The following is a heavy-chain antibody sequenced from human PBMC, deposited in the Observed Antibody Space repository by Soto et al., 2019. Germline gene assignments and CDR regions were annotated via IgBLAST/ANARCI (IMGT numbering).Heavy chain of an antibody. CDR2: ITAGGATI. Sequence: PGGSLRLSCAASGFTFNSFSMNWVRQAPGKGPEWVSYITAGGATIYYADSVKGRFTMSRDNAKNSLFLQMHSLRAEDTAVYYCARHSPELDYWGQGTLVNVSS. CDR3: ARHSPELDY. V-gene: IGHV3-48*01. CDR1: GFTFNSFS. J-gene: IGHJ4*02.